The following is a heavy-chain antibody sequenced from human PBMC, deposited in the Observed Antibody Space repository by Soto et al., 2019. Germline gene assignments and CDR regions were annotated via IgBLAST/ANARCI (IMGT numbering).Heavy chain of an antibody. Sequence: EVQLVESGGDLVQRGGSLRLSCVASGFTFSVYSMNWVRQAPGKGLEWFSYITSDTKTIKYADSVKGRFTISRDNAKKSGYLQMNRLRDEYTAVYYCASSVEGYFDYWGKGTGVTVSS. CDR1: GFTFSVYS. D-gene: IGHD6-19*01. V-gene: IGHV3-48*02. CDR3: ASSVEGYFDY. J-gene: IGHJ4*02. CDR2: ITSDTKTI.